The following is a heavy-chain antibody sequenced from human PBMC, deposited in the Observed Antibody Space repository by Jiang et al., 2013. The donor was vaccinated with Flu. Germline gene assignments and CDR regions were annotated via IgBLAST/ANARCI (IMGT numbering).Heavy chain of an antibody. CDR1: GFTFSSYA. D-gene: IGHD2-15*01. CDR3: AKMGGTRMVAVAYDAFDI. CDR2: ISGSGGST. Sequence: ASGFTFSSYAMSWVRQAPGKGLEWVSAISGSGGSTYYADSVKGRFTISRDNSKNTLYLQMNSLRAEDTAVYYCAKMGGTRMVAVAYDAFDIWGQGTMVTVSS. V-gene: IGHV3-23*01. J-gene: IGHJ3*02.